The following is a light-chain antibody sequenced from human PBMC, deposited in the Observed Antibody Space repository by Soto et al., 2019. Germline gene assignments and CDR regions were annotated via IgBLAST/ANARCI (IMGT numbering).Light chain of an antibody. V-gene: IGKV2D-29*02. CDR2: EVS. J-gene: IGKJ5*01. CDR3: MQSTQLPPT. Sequence: DVVITHTPLSLSVAPLQPACMSCKSSHSLLHITGETFLFWYLQKPGQSPQLLIYEVSTRVSGVPDRFSGSGSGTDFTLEISRVETDDVGIYYCMQSTQLPPTFGQGTRLEIK. CDR1: HSLLHITGETF.